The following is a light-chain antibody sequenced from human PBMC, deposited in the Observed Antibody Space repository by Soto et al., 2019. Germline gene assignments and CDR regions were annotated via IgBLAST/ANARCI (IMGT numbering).Light chain of an antibody. CDR3: QQFNSYPIT. CDR1: QGISSN. Sequence: DVQMTQSPSTLFASVGDRVTITCRSSQGISSNLAWYQQKPGKAPKLLIYAASTLQSGVPSRFSGSGSGTEFTLTISSLQPEDFATYYCQQFNSYPITFGQGTRLEIK. J-gene: IGKJ5*01. V-gene: IGKV1-9*01. CDR2: AAS.